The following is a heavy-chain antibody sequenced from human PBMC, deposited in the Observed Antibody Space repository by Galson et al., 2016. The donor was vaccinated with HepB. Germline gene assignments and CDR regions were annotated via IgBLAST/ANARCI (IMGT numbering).Heavy chain of an antibody. CDR3: TSVSLHLWWGAFDI. D-gene: IGHD4/OR15-4a*01. CDR2: IRNKAGGGTT. V-gene: IGHV3-15*01. CDR1: GFSFSDAW. Sequence: SLRLSCAASGFSFSDAWINWVRRAPGKGLEWVGRIRNKAGGGTTDYAAPVNGRFTISRDDSKNTLYRQMNSLKTEDTAVYYCTSVSLHLWWGAFDIWGQGTMVIVSS. J-gene: IGHJ3*02.